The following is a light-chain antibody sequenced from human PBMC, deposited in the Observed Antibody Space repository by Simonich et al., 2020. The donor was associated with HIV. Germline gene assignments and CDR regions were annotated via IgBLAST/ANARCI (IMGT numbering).Light chain of an antibody. Sequence: EIVMTQSPATLSVSPGERATLSCRASQSVSSNLAWYQQKPGQAPRLLIYGASTRATGIPARFSGSGSWTEFTLTISSMQSEDFAVYYCQQYNNWPRTFGLGTKVEMK. CDR2: GAS. V-gene: IGKV3-15*01. CDR3: QQYNNWPRT. CDR1: QSVSSN. J-gene: IGKJ1*01.